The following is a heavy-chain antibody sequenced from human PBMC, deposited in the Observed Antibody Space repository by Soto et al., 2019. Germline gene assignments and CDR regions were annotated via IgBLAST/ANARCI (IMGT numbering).Heavy chain of an antibody. J-gene: IGHJ4*02. CDR2: IVVGSGNT. V-gene: IGHV1-58*01. D-gene: IGHD1-26*01. Sequence: ASVKVSCKASGFTFTSSAVQWVRQARGQRLEWIGWIVVGSGNTNYAQKFQERVTITRDMSTSTAYMELSSLRSEDTAVYYCAAWIFSLGATPPNFDYWGQGTLVTVSS. CDR3: AAWIFSLGATPPNFDY. CDR1: GFTFTSSA.